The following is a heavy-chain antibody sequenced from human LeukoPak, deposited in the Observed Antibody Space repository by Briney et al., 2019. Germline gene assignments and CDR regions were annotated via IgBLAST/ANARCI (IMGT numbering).Heavy chain of an antibody. CDR3: ARGPPLFDP. CDR2: ISTDGSTM. J-gene: IGHJ5*02. V-gene: IGHV3-48*01. Sequence: GGSLRLSCAASGFTFSSYDMNWVRQAPGKGLEWVSYISTDGSTMYYADSVKGRFTISRDNAQNSLYLQISSLRAEDTAVYYCARGPPLFDPWGQGTLVTVSS. CDR1: GFTFSSYD.